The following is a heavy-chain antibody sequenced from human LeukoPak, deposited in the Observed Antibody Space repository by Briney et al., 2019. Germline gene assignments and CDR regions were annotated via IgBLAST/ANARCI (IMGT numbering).Heavy chain of an antibody. D-gene: IGHD2-8*01. CDR1: DGSISSSSYY. CDR2: IYYSGST. CDR3: AREFQSYCTNGLCHYFDY. Sequence: SETLSLTCSVSDGSISSSSYYWGWIRQPPGKGLEWIGSIYYSGSTYYSPSLKSRVAISVDTSKNQISLKLSSMTAADTAVYYCAREFQSYCTNGLCHYFDYWGQGTLVTVSS. V-gene: IGHV4-39*07. J-gene: IGHJ4*02.